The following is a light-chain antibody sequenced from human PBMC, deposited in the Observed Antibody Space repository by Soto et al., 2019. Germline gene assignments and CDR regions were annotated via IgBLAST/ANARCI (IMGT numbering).Light chain of an antibody. V-gene: IGKV3-15*01. Sequence: ETAMTQSPATLSVSPGEGATLSCRATESINQNLAWYQQKPGQAPRLLIHGASYRATGIPDRFSGRGSGTEFTLAISRLQSEDFAVYYCQQYNTWPITSGGGTK. CDR1: ESINQN. J-gene: IGKJ4*01. CDR3: QQYNTWPIT. CDR2: GAS.